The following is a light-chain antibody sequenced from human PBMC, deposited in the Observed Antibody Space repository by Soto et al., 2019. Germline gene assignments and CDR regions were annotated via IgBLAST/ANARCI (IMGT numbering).Light chain of an antibody. CDR3: QERSNWPIT. CDR2: DAS. Sequence: EIVLTHSPAPLSLSPRERATLSCTASQSVSTYLAWYQQKPGQAPRLLIYDASNRATGIPARFSGSGSGTDFTVTISSLEPEDFAVYYCQERSNWPITFGKGTRLEIK. CDR1: QSVSTY. V-gene: IGKV3-11*01. J-gene: IGKJ5*01.